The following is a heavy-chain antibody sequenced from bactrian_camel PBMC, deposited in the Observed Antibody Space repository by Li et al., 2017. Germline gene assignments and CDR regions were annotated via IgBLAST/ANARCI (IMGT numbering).Heavy chain of an antibody. V-gene: IGHV3S53*01. CDR2: IDNNGNP. J-gene: IGHJ4*01. CDR3: AADARRWRSPCIQCDIQT. CDR1: GYRVRRHC. D-gene: IGHD1*01. Sequence: HVQLVESGGGSVQAGGSLRLSCAVSGYRVRRHCMGWFRQAPGKEREEVVNIDNNGNPAYADSVKGRFTISTDTVENTLYLEMNSLKPEDTAMYYCAADARRWRSPCIQCDIQTWGQGTQVTVS.